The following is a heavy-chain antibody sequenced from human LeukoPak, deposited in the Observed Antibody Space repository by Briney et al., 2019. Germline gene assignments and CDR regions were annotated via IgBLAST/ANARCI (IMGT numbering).Heavy chain of an antibody. Sequence: ASVKVSCKASGYTLTGYYMHWVRQAPGQGLEWMGWINPNSGGTNYAQKFQGRVTMTRDTSISTAYMELSRLRSDDTAVYYCARDWWAITMVRGVKDVSWFDPWGQGTLVTVSS. V-gene: IGHV1-2*02. D-gene: IGHD3-10*01. CDR3: ARDWWAITMVRGVKDVSWFDP. CDR2: INPNSGGT. J-gene: IGHJ5*02. CDR1: GYTLTGYY.